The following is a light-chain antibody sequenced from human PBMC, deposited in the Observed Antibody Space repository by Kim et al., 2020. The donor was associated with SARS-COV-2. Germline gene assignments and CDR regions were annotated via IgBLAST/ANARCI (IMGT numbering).Light chain of an antibody. V-gene: IGLV1-44*01. CDR1: SSNIGSNY. CDR3: AAWDDGLRGRM. CDR2: TDN. Sequence: QSVLTQPSSASGTPGQRVTISCSGSSSNIGSNYVSWYQHLPGTAPKLLIYTDNQRPSGVPDRFSGSKSGTSASLAISGLQSEDEADYYCAAWDDGLRGRMFGGGTKVTVL. J-gene: IGLJ3*02.